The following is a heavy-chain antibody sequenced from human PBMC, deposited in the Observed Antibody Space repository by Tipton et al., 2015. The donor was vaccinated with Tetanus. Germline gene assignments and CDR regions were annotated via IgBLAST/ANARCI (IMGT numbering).Heavy chain of an antibody. CDR2: VYYSGTT. Sequence: TLSLTCTVSGGSISGHYWSWIRQPPGKGLEWLGRVYYSGTTNYNPSLNSRATISVDTSRNQFSLKLTSVTAADTAVYHCAGWELLNWNAFDIWGQGTGVTVSA. CDR3: AGWELLNWNAFDI. J-gene: IGHJ3*02. D-gene: IGHD2-15*01. V-gene: IGHV4-59*11. CDR1: GGSISGHY.